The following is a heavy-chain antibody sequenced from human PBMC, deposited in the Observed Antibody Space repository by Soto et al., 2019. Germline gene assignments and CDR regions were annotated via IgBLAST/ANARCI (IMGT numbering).Heavy chain of an antibody. CDR1: GYTFTSYG. CDR2: ISTYNGNT. D-gene: IGHD2-2*01. J-gene: IGHJ6*02. CDR3: GRDLYQSVFYYGMDV. Sequence: QVQLMQSGAEVKKPGASVKVSCKASGYTFTSYGISWVRQAPGQGLEWMGWISTYNGNTNYAQKLQGRATMTTETPXXTAYMELRSLRSDDTAVYYCGRDLYQSVFYYGMDVWGQGTTVTVSS. V-gene: IGHV1-18*01.